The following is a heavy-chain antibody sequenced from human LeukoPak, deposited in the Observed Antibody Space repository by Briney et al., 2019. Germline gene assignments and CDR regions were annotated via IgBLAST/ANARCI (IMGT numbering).Heavy chain of an antibody. V-gene: IGHV1-69*05. CDR1: GGTFSSYA. Sequence: PQASVKVSCKASGGTFSSYAISWVRQAPGQGLEWMGGIIPIFGTANYAQKFQGRVTITTDESTSTAYMELSSLRSEDTAVYYCAIYDFWSGTPPDYWGQGTLVTVSS. CDR2: IIPIFGTA. D-gene: IGHD3-3*01. J-gene: IGHJ4*02. CDR3: AIYDFWSGTPPDY.